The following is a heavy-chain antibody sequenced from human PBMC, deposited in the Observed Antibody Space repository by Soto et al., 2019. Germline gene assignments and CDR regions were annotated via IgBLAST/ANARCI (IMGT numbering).Heavy chain of an antibody. CDR1: GYIFTGYI. CDR2: VNPYGGGT. CDR3: AKDAGDYESSGYYYFDY. J-gene: IGHJ4*02. D-gene: IGHD3-22*01. V-gene: IGHV1-2*02. Sequence: ASVKVSCKASGYIFTGYIIHWLRQAPGQGLEWMGWVNPYGGGTHYAQKFQGRVTLTSDTSISTVYMELSRLTSDDTAVYYCAKDAGDYESSGYYYFDYWGQGTVVTV.